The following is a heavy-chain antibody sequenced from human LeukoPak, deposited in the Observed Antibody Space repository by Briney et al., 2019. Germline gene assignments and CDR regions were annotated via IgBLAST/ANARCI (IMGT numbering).Heavy chain of an antibody. Sequence: GGSLRLSCAASGFTFSNSLMDWVRQAPGKGLEWVANINQDGSEKYYVDSVKGRFTISRDNAKNSLYLQMNSLRPEDTAVYYCSRSLDSWGQGTLVTVSP. CDR1: GFTFSNSL. CDR3: SRSLDS. V-gene: IGHV3-7*05. D-gene: IGHD3-3*01. CDR2: INQDGSEK. J-gene: IGHJ5*02.